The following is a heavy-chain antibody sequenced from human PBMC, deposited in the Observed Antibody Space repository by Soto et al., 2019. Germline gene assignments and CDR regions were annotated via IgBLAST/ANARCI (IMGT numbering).Heavy chain of an antibody. Sequence: EVQLLESGEGWVQPGGSLGLSVAASGFSFTTYSMAWVRQTPGKGLGWVSGLSGGGSNTFYADSVQGRFTISVDNSKNTVYLQMNSLRVEDTAVYYCARWDGYGDVWGQGTLVTVSS. CDR2: LSGGGSNT. CDR1: GFSFTTYS. CDR3: ARWDGYGDV. V-gene: IGHV3-23*01. J-gene: IGHJ4*02. D-gene: IGHD4-17*01.